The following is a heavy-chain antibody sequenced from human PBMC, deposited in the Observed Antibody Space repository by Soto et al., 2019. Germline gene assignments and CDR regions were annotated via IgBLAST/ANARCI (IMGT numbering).Heavy chain of an antibody. CDR2: VYNTGGS. J-gene: IGHJ6*02. CDR3: LRQGLCCVHGRVDV. D-gene: IGHD2-15*01. V-gene: IGHV4-59*08. CDR1: SGPSSSYN. Sequence: QVQLQQSGPRLVKPSETLSLTCTVSSGPSSSYNWCWIRQSPGRRLEWIGYVYNTGGSGYNPSLESQVTISADTATNIISLTLTSVTDADTSVYYCLRQGLCCVHGRVDVWGQGTTVTVSS.